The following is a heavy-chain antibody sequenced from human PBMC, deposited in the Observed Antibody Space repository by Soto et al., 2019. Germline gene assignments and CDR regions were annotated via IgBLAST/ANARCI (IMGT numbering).Heavy chain of an antibody. D-gene: IGHD3-10*01. Sequence: ASVKVSCKASGYTFTGYYMHWVRQAPGQGLEWMGWINPNSGGTNYAQKFQGWVTMTRDTSISTAYMELSRLRSDDTAVYYCGRGGVRGVYYYYMDVGGKGTTVTVSS. J-gene: IGHJ6*03. CDR3: GRGGVRGVYYYYMDV. V-gene: IGHV1-2*04. CDR2: INPNSGGT. CDR1: GYTFTGYY.